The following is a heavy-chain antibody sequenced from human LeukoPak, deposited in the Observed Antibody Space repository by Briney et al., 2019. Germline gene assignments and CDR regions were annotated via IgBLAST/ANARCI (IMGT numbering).Heavy chain of an antibody. D-gene: IGHD4-17*01. CDR2: IYSGGST. CDR3: ARGGDYGDYDFDY. CDR1: GFTVSSNY. V-gene: IGHV3-66*01. Sequence: GGSLRLSCAASGFTVSSNYMSWVRQAPGKGLEWVSVIYSGGSTYYADSVKGRFTISRDNSKNTLYLQMNSLRAEDTAVYYCARGGDYGDYDFDYWGQGTLVTVSS. J-gene: IGHJ4*02.